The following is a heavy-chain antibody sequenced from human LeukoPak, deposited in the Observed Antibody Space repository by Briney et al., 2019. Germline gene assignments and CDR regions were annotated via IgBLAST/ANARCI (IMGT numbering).Heavy chain of an antibody. CDR1: GFTFSTYN. CDR2: ITSSSTYI. CDR3: ARDPYSGGYGDYYYYYMDL. V-gene: IGHV3-21*01. Sequence: GGSLRLSCAASGFTFSTYNMNWVRQAPGKGLEWVSSITSSSTYIYYADSVKGRFAISRDNAKNSLYLQMNSLRAEDTAVYYCARDPYSGGYGDYYYYYMDLWGQGTTVTISS. J-gene: IGHJ6*03. D-gene: IGHD1-26*01.